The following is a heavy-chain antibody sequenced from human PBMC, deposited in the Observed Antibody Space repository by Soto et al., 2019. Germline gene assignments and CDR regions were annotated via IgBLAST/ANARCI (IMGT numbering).Heavy chain of an antibody. J-gene: IGHJ3*02. CDR3: ARAQQWLVPGAFDI. Sequence: ASVKVSCKASGYTFTGYYMHWVRQAPGQGLEWMGWINPNSGGTNYAQKFQGWVTMTRDTSISTAYMELSRLRSDDTAVYYCARAQQWLVPGAFDIWGQGTMVTVSS. CDR1: GYTFTGYY. CDR2: INPNSGGT. D-gene: IGHD6-19*01. V-gene: IGHV1-2*04.